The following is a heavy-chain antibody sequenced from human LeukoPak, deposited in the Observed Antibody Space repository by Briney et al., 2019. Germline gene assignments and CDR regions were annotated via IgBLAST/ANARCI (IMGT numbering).Heavy chain of an antibody. Sequence: GGSLRLSCAASGFTVSSIYMNWVRQAPGKGLEWVSSISSTSKYVYYADSVKGRFTVSRDNAKNSLFLQMNSLRAEDTAVYYCASHVGSTRNFDYWGQGTLVTVSS. D-gene: IGHD2-2*01. J-gene: IGHJ4*02. CDR1: GFTVSSIY. CDR3: ASHVGSTRNFDY. CDR2: ISSTSKYV. V-gene: IGHV3-21*01.